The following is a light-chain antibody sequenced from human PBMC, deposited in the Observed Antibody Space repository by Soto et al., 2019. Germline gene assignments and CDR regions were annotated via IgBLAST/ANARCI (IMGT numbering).Light chain of an antibody. CDR2: GAS. J-gene: IGKJ5*01. CDR3: QQYYRWPPIT. CDR1: QSVTSN. Sequence: EIFMTQSPATLSVARGEIATLSCRASQSVTSNLAWYQQKPGQAPRLLIYGASTRGTGIPARFSGSGSGTEFTLTISSLQSEDFAVYYCQQYYRWPPITFGQGTRLEIK. V-gene: IGKV3-15*01.